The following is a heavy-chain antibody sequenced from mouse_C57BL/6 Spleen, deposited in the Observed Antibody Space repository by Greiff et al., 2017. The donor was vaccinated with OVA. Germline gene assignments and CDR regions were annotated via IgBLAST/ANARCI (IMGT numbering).Heavy chain of an antibody. CDR3: AREGDYDYAMDY. CDR2: ISYDGSN. Sequence: EVKLVESGPGLVKPSQSLSLTCSVTGYSITSGYYWNWIRQFPGNKLEWMGYISYDGSNNYNPSLKNRISITRDTSKNQFFLKLNSVTTEDTATYYCAREGDYDYAMDYWGQGTSVTVSS. CDR1: GYSITSGYY. J-gene: IGHJ4*01. D-gene: IGHD1-1*01. V-gene: IGHV3-6*01.